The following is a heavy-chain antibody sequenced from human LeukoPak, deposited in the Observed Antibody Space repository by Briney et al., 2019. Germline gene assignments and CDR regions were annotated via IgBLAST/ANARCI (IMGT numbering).Heavy chain of an antibody. CDR1: GFTFSDYY. CDR2: IYRGGST. Sequence: GGSLRLSCAASGFTFSDYYMSWIRQAPGKGLEWVSLIYRGGSTNYADSVKGRFTISRDNSKNTLYLQMNSLRAEDTAVYYCARDREVSDAVDIWGQGTMVTVSS. V-gene: IGHV3-66*01. D-gene: IGHD3-16*02. J-gene: IGHJ3*02. CDR3: ARDREVSDAVDI.